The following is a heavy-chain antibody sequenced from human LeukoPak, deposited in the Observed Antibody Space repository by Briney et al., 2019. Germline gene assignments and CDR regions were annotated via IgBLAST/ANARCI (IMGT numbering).Heavy chain of an antibody. CDR1: GLTFSNYW. CDR3: ARDLSYSASGTYYAAWFDP. Sequence: PGGSLRLSCAASGLTFSNYWMHWVRQVPGKGLVWVSRINSDGSSTSYAESVKGRFSISRDNAKNTVYLQMNSLRAEDTAVYLCARDLSYSASGTYYAAWFDPWGQGTLVTVSS. J-gene: IGHJ5*02. D-gene: IGHD3-10*01. CDR2: INSDGSST. V-gene: IGHV3-74*01.